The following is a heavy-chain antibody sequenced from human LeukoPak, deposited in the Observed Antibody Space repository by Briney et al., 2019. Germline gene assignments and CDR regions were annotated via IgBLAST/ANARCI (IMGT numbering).Heavy chain of an antibody. D-gene: IGHD6-19*01. J-gene: IGHJ4*02. Sequence: ASVKVSCKASGYTFTSYAMHWVRQAPGQRLEWMGWIDAGNGNTKYSQKFQGRVTITRDTSASTACMELSSLRSEDTAVYYCARGLGEWLTYDYWGQGTLVTVSS. CDR1: GYTFTSYA. V-gene: IGHV1-3*01. CDR3: ARGLGEWLTYDY. CDR2: IDAGNGNT.